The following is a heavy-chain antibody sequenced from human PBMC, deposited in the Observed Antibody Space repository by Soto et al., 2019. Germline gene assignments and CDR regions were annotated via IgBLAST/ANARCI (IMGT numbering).Heavy chain of an antibody. V-gene: IGHV5-51*01. D-gene: IGHD2-2*01. J-gene: IGHJ3*02. CDR3: ASMGGGVVVTASAFAI. CDR2: IYPGDSDT. Sequence: GESLKISCKGSGYSFTSYWIGWVRQMPGKGLEWMGIIYPGDSDTRYSPSFQGQVTISADKSISTAYLQWSSLKASDTAMYYCASMGGGVVVTASAFAIWGQGTMVTVS. CDR1: GYSFTSYW.